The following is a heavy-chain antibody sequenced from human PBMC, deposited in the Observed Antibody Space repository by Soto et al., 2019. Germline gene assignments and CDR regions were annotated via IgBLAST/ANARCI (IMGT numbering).Heavy chain of an antibody. D-gene: IGHD6-19*01. CDR1: GFTFSSYA. CDR2: ISGSGGST. CDR3: AKAARYSSGWYSWYFDL. J-gene: IGHJ2*01. V-gene: IGHV3-23*01. Sequence: EVQLLESGGGLVQPGGSLRLSCAASGFTFSSYAMSWVRQAPGKGLEWVSAISGSGGSTYYAASVKGRFTISRDNSKNTLYLQMNSLRAEDTAVYYCAKAARYSSGWYSWYFDLWGRGTLVTVSS.